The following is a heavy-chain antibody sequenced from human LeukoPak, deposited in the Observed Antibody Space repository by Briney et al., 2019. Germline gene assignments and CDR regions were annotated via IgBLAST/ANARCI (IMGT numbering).Heavy chain of an antibody. CDR3: ARLRGYSYGPLDY. Sequence: PSETLSLTCAVSGGSISSSNWWSWVRQPPGKGVEWIGEIYHSGSTNYNPSLKSRVTISVDKSKNQFSLKLSSVTAADTAVYYCARLRGYSYGPLDYWGQGTLVTVSS. V-gene: IGHV4-4*02. CDR1: GGSISSSNW. CDR2: IYHSGST. J-gene: IGHJ4*02. D-gene: IGHD5-18*01.